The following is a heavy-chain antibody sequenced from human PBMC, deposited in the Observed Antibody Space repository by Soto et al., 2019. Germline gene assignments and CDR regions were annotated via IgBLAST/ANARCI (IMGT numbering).Heavy chain of an antibody. J-gene: IGHJ4*02. Sequence: EVQLLGSGGGLVQPGGSLRLSCVASGFTFSTYWMNWVRQAPGMGLEWVANINPDGSVGTYVDSVKGRFTTSRDNAKNSLYLLMNGLKADDTAGSFWEGRGGHDCSYWGQGILVNVAS. CDR1: GFTFSTYW. CDR2: INPDGSVG. D-gene: IGHD2-21*02. CDR3: EGRGGHDCSY. V-gene: IGHV3-7*03.